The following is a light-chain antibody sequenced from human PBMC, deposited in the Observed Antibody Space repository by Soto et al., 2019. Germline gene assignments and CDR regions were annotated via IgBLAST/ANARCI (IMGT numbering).Light chain of an antibody. J-gene: IGKJ1*01. V-gene: IGKV1-5*01. CDR2: DAS. CDR3: HQYDSYPWT. Sequence: DIQMTQSPSTLSASVGDRVAITCRASQSITTWLAWYQQKPGKAPTLLISDASNLQSGVPSRFSGSGSGTDFTLTISSLQPGDISTYYCHQYDSYPWTFGQGTKVEI. CDR1: QSITTW.